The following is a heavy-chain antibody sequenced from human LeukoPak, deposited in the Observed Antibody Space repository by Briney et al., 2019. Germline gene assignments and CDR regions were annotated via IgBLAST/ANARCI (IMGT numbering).Heavy chain of an antibody. V-gene: IGHV3-66*01. J-gene: IGHJ4*02. CDR3: ATGGSRDGYNYFDY. Sequence: GGSLRLSCAASGFTVSSNYMSWVRQAPGKGLEWVSVIYSGGSTYYADSVKGRFTISRDNSKNTLYLQMNSLRAEDTAVYYCATGGSRDGYNYFDYWGQGTLVTVSS. D-gene: IGHD5-24*01. CDR1: GFTVSSNY. CDR2: IYSGGST.